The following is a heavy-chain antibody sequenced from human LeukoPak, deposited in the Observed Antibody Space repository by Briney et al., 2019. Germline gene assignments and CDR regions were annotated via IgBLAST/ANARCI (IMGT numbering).Heavy chain of an antibody. Sequence: SGPTLVKPTQTLTLTCTFSGFSLTTSGVGVGWIRQPPGKALECLALIYWDDDKRYSPSLKSRLTITKDTSKNQVVLTMTNMDPVDTATYYCAYGPNTSGYRDDFEIWGQGTMVTVSS. V-gene: IGHV2-5*02. D-gene: IGHD3-22*01. CDR3: AYGPNTSGYRDDFEI. CDR2: IYWDDDK. J-gene: IGHJ3*02. CDR1: GFSLTTSGVG.